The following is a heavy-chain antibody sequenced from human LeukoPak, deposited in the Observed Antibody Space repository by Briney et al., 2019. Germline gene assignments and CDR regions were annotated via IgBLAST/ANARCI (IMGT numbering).Heavy chain of an antibody. J-gene: IGHJ5*02. CDR2: IYYTGFT. V-gene: IGHV4-59*08. Sequence: PETLSPTCSVSGVSIHTYYWGWIRQPPGKGLEWIGYIYYTGFTKSNPSLKSRVSMSVAESKNQFSLRLTSVTAADTAVYYCARHGAFQQPFIDVWGLGSLVTVSS. CDR1: GVSIHTYY. D-gene: IGHD6-13*01. CDR3: ARHGAFQQPFIDV.